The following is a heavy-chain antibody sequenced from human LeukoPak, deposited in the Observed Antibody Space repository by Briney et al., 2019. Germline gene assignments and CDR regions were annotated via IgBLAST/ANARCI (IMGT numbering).Heavy chain of an antibody. CDR1: GYTFTDYF. Sequence: VASVKVSCKASGYTFTDYFLHWGRQAPGQGLEWMGWINPKSGGTNYAQKFQGRVTMTRDTSINTASLELSSLTSDDTAVYYCARDYLASSGYSAWGYWGQGTLVTVSS. CDR2: INPKSGGT. J-gene: IGHJ4*02. D-gene: IGHD3-22*01. V-gene: IGHV1-2*02. CDR3: ARDYLASSGYSAWGY.